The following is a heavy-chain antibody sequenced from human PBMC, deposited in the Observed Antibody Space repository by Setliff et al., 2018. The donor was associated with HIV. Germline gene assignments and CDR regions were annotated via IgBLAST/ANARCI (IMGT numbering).Heavy chain of an antibody. Sequence: SETMSLTCAVSGGSIRYSRYFWGWIRQSPGKGVEWIGRIYYSGSAYYSPSLKRRVTISVDTSKNHFSLKPNSVTAADTVVFYCSRHPSLGWWIYGAFDIWGPGRMVTVSS. J-gene: IGHJ3*02. CDR1: GGSIRYSRYF. CDR2: IYYSGSA. V-gene: IGHV4-39*01. CDR3: SRHPSLGWWIYGAFDI. D-gene: IGHD3-16*01.